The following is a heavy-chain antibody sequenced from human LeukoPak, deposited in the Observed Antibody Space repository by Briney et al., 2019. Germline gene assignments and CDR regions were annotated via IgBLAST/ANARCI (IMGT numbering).Heavy chain of an antibody. CDR2: IYSGGST. V-gene: IGHV3-53*01. CDR1: GFTVSSNY. CDR3: AGCSGGSCYYYGMDV. Sequence: GGSLRLSCAASGFTVSSNYMSRVRQAPGKGLEWVSVIYSGGSTYYADSVKGRFTISRDNSKNTLYLQMNSLRAEDTAVHYCAGCSGGSCYYYGMDVWGQGTTVTVSS. D-gene: IGHD2-15*01. J-gene: IGHJ6*02.